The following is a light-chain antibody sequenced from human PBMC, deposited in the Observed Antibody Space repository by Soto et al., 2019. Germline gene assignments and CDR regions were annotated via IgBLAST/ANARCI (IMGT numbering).Light chain of an antibody. CDR3: QQRSNWPLT. CDR2: DAS. J-gene: IGKJ4*02. Sequence: EIVLTQSPATLSLSPGERATLSCRASQSVSSYLAWYQQKPGQAPRLLIYDASNRATGIPARFSGSGSGTYCPLTISRLEYEDFAVYYCQQRSNWPLTFGGGTKVEIK. V-gene: IGKV3-11*01. CDR1: QSVSSY.